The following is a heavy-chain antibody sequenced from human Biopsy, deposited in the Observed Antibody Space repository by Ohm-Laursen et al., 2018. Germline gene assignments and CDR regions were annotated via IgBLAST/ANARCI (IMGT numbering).Heavy chain of an antibody. Sequence: SVKVSCKAPTGTFNSYGIIWVRQAPGQGLEWMGRIIPILRTTANAQTFLGRVTITADSPTSTVDMELTSLTSDDTAVYFCAREAIGYQLPCDDWGQGTLVTVSS. D-gene: IGHD2-2*01. CDR1: TGTFNSYG. CDR2: IIPILRTT. CDR3: AREAIGYQLPCDD. J-gene: IGHJ4*02. V-gene: IGHV1-69*11.